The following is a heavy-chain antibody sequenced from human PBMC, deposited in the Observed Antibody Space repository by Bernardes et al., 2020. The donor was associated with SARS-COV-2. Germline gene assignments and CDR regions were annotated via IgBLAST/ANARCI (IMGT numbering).Heavy chain of an antibody. CDR2: ITWSGGRT. Sequence: SVRLSFASSGFIFDDYAMSWVRQVPGKGLEWVSGITWSGGRTGYADSVKGRFTISRDNAKNSLYLQMDSLRAEDTALYHCARRAVGDYFFDYWGQGTLVTVSS. CDR1: GFIFDDYA. V-gene: IGHV3-20*02. D-gene: IGHD2-21*02. CDR3: ARRAVGDYFFDY. J-gene: IGHJ4*02.